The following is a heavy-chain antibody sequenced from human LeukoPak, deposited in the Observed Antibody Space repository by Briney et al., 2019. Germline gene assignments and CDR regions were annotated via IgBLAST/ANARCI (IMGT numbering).Heavy chain of an antibody. V-gene: IGHV3-23*01. Sequence: GGSLRLSCAASGFTFSSYAMSWVRQAPGKGLEWVSAISGSGGSTYYPDSVKGRFTISRDNSKNTLYLQMTRMRAEDTAVYYCANWDEAFDIWGEGTMVTVSS. CDR2: ISGSGGST. CDR1: GFTFSSYA. D-gene: IGHD1-26*01. J-gene: IGHJ3*02. CDR3: ANWDEAFDI.